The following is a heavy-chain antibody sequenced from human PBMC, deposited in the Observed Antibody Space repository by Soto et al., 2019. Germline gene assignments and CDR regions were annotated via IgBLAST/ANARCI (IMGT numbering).Heavy chain of an antibody. J-gene: IGHJ4*02. CDR3: AREGPMTTVTTAIWRGY. CDR1: GFTFSSYS. D-gene: IGHD4-4*01. V-gene: IGHV3-21*01. CDR2: ISSSSSYI. Sequence: GGSLRLSCAASGFTFSSYSMNWVRQAPGKGLEWVSSISSSSSYIYYADSVKGRFTISRDNAKNSLYLQMNSLRAEDTAVYYCAREGPMTTVTTAIWRGYWGQGTLVTVSS.